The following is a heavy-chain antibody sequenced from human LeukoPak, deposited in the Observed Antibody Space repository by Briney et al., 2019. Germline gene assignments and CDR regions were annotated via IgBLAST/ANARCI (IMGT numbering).Heavy chain of an antibody. Sequence: KAGGSLRLSCAASGFTFSIYSMDWVRQAPGKGLEWVSSIISSGSYIYYADSVKGRFTISRDNAKNSLYLQMNSLRAEDTAVYYCAREMRLRLGELSGDFDYWGQGTLVTVSS. V-gene: IGHV3-21*01. CDR1: GFTFSIYS. J-gene: IGHJ4*02. CDR3: AREMRLRLGELSGDFDY. CDR2: IISSGSYI. D-gene: IGHD3-16*02.